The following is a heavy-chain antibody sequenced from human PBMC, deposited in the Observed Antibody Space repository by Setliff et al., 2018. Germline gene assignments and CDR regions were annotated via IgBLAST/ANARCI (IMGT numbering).Heavy chain of an antibody. CDR2: ISVYNGDT. J-gene: IGHJ6*03. D-gene: IGHD3-3*01. CDR1: GYTFRNYA. CDR3: ARGFSKFYYYYYYYMDV. Sequence: ASVKVSCKASGYTFRNYAFAWVRQAPGQGLEWVGWISVYNGDTNYAQKFQGRVTLTTDTSTSTAYMELRSLTSDDSAVYYCARGFSKFYYYYYYYMDVWGKGTTVTVSS. V-gene: IGHV1-18*01.